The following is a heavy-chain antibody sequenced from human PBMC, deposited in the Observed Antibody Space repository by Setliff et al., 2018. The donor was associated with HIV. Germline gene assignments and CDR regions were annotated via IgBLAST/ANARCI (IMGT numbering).Heavy chain of an antibody. Sequence: GGSLRLSCVVSGFTFSDVWMSWVRQAPGKGLEWIGRMKSIPDGSEKYYVDSVKGRFTISRDNAKNSLYLQMNSLRVEDTAVHYCARVGIKGGSDFWSGYRRPYYMDVWGKGTTVTVSS. D-gene: IGHD3-3*01. V-gene: IGHV3-7*01. CDR1: GFTFSDVW. CDR3: ARVGIKGGSDFWSGYRRPYYMDV. J-gene: IGHJ6*03. CDR2: MKSIPDGSEK.